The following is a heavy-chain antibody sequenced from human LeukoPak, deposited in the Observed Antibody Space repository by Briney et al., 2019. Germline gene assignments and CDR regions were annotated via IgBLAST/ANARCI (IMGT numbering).Heavy chain of an antibody. J-gene: IGHJ3*02. CDR3: ARWYQLLTAFDI. Sequence: ASVKVSCKASGGTFSSYAISWVRQAPGQGLEWMGRIIPILGIANYAQKFQGRVTITADKSTSTAYMELSSLRSEDTAVYYCARWYQLLTAFDIWGQGTMVTVSS. V-gene: IGHV1-69*04. D-gene: IGHD2-2*01. CDR1: GGTFSSYA. CDR2: IIPILGIA.